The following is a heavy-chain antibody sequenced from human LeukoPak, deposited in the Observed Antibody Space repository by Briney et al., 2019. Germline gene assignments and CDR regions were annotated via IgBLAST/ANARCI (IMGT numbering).Heavy chain of an antibody. Sequence: GSLRLSCAASGFTFSSYWMSWVRQAPGKGLEWVANIKQDGSEKYYVDPVKGRFTISRDNAKNTLYLQMNSLRAEDTAVYYCAKDEVQWHFDYWGQGTLVTVSS. CDR2: IKQDGSEK. CDR1: GFTFSSYW. J-gene: IGHJ4*02. CDR3: AKDEVQWHFDY. D-gene: IGHD6-19*01. V-gene: IGHV3-7*01.